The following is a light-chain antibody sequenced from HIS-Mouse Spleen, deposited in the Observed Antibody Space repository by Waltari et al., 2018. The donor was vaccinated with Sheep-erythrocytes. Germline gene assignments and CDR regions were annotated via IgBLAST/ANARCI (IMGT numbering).Light chain of an antibody. Sequence: QSVLTQPPSASGTPGQRVTISCSGSSSNIGSNTVNWYQQLPGTAPQLLIYSNNQRPSGVPDRFSGSKSGTSASLAISGLQSDDEADYYCAAWDDSLNGYVFGTGTKVTVL. CDR2: SNN. CDR3: AAWDDSLNGYV. J-gene: IGLJ1*01. CDR1: SSNIGSNT. V-gene: IGLV1-44*01.